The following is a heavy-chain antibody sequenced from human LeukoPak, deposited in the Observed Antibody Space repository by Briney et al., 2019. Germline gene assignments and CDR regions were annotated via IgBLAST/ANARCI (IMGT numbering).Heavy chain of an antibody. D-gene: IGHD3-10*01. CDR3: ARGSTEDPEVGYFDL. Sequence: PGGSLRLSCAASGFTFSDYYMSWIRQAPGKGLEWVSYISSRGSTIYYADSVKGRFTISRDNAKNSLYLQMNSLRAEDTAVYYCARGSTEDPEVGYFDLWGRGTLVTVSS. CDR1: GFTFSDYY. J-gene: IGHJ2*01. V-gene: IGHV3-11*01. CDR2: ISSRGSTI.